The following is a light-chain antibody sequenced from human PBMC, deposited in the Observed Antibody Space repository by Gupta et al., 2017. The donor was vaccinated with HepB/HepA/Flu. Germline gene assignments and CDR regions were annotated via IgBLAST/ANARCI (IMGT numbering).Light chain of an antibody. V-gene: IGKV2-28*01. CDR1: QSLLHSNGYNY. Sequence: DIVMTQYQLSLPVPPGEPASISCRSSQSLLHSNGYNYLDWYLQKPGQSPQLLIYLGSNRASGVPDRFSGSGSGTDFTLKISRVEAEDVGVYYCMQALQTPLTFGPGTKVEIK. J-gene: IGKJ3*01. CDR3: MQALQTPLT. CDR2: LGS.